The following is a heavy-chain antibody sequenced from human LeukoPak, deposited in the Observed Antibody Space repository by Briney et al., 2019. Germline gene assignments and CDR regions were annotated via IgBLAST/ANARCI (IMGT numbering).Heavy chain of an antibody. V-gene: IGHV1-18*01. J-gene: IGHJ3*02. D-gene: IGHD2-15*01. CDR3: ATDGIGSGGAFDI. CDR2: ISAYNGNT. Sequence: ASVKVSCKASGYTFTSYGISWVRQAPGQGLEWMGWISAYNGNTNYAQKLQGRVTMTRDMSTSTVYMELSSLRSEDTAVYYCATDGIGSGGAFDIWGQGTMVTVSS. CDR1: GYTFTSYG.